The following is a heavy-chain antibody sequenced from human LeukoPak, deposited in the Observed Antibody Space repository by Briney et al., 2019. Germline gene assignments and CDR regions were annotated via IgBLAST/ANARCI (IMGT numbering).Heavy chain of an antibody. CDR3: ARQISGWYGGFDS. D-gene: IGHD6-19*01. CDR1: GGSISSSSYY. V-gene: IGHV4-39*01. Sequence: SETLSLTCTVSGGSISSSSYYWGWIRQPPGKGLEWIGSIFHSGRTHYNPSLESRVTISVDTSKNQFSLKLRSMTAADTAVYFCARQISGWYGGFDSWGQGTLVTVSS. J-gene: IGHJ4*02. CDR2: IFHSGRT.